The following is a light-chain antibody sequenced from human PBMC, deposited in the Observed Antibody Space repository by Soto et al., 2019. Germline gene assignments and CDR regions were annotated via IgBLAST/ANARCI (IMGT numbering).Light chain of an antibody. CDR2: DVF. CDR3: QQRINWPLT. J-gene: IGKJ4*01. V-gene: IGKV3-11*01. Sequence: EIVLTQSPATLSLSPGERATLSCRASQSVSKYLAWYQQMPGQAPRLLIYDVFNRDTDIPARFSGSGSGTEFTRTISRLEPEDFAVYYCQQRINWPLTFGGGTKVEIK. CDR1: QSVSKY.